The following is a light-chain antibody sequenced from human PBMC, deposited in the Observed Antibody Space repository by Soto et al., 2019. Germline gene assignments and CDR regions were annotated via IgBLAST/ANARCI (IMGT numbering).Light chain of an antibody. CDR3: QSYDSSLSSL. CDR2: GNS. CDR1: SSNIGAGYD. J-gene: IGLJ3*02. Sequence: QSVLTQPPSVSGAPGQRVTISCTGSSSNIGAGYDVHWYQQLPGTAPKLLIYGNSNRPSGVPDRFSGSKSGTSAYLAITGLQAEDEDDYCCQSYDSSLSSLFGGGTKLTVL. V-gene: IGLV1-40*01.